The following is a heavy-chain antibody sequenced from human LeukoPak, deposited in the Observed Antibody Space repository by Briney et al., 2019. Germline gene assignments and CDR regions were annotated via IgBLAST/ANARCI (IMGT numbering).Heavy chain of an antibody. V-gene: IGHV4-30-4*08. CDR1: GGSVSTNSYY. J-gene: IGHJ4*02. CDR2: IYYSGST. D-gene: IGHD3-22*01. Sequence: SETLSLTCTVSGGSVSTNSYYWNWIRQPPGKGLEWIGYIYYSGSTYHNPSLKSRVSISVDTSKNQFSLKLSSVTAADTAVYYCARDSSGYDYWGQGTLVTVSS. CDR3: ARDSSGYDY.